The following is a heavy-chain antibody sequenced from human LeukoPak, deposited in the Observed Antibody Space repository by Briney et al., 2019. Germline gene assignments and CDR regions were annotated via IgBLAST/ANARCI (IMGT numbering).Heavy chain of an antibody. CDR2: IIPIFGTA. D-gene: IGHD3-10*01. CDR1: GGTFSSYA. CDR3: AQDGARGVIITGDWYFDL. V-gene: IGHV1-69*06. J-gene: IGHJ2*01. Sequence: SVKVSCKASGGTFSSYAISWVRRAPGQGLEWMGGIIPIFGTANYAQKFQGRVTIIADKSTSTAYMELSSLRSEDTAVYYCAQDGARGVIITGDWYFDLWGRGTLVTGSS.